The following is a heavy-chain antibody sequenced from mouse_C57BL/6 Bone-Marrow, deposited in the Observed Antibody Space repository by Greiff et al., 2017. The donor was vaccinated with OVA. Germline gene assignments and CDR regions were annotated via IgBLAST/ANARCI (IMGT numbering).Heavy chain of an antibody. CDR2: ISYDGSN. D-gene: IGHD1-1*01. CDR1: GYSITSGYY. CDR3: ASTVVAEVYYFDY. V-gene: IGHV3-6*01. Sequence: VQLQQSGPGLVKPSQSLSLTCSVTGYSITSGYYWNWIRQFPGNKLEWMGYISYDGSNNYNPSLKNRISITRDTSKNQFFLKLNSVTTEDTATYYCASTVVAEVYYFDYWGQGTTLTVSS. J-gene: IGHJ2*01.